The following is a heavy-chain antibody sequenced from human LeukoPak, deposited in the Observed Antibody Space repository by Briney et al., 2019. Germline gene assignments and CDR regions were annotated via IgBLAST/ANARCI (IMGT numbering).Heavy chain of an antibody. Sequence: GGSLRLSCAASGFTFDDYAMHWVRHAPGKGLEWVSGISWNSGSIGYADSVKGRFTISRDNAKNSLYLQMNSLRAEDTALYYCAKDIVRTSGSYTYYYYGMDVWGQGTTVTVSS. J-gene: IGHJ6*02. CDR2: ISWNSGSI. D-gene: IGHD1-26*01. CDR1: GFTFDDYA. V-gene: IGHV3-9*01. CDR3: AKDIVRTSGSYTYYYYGMDV.